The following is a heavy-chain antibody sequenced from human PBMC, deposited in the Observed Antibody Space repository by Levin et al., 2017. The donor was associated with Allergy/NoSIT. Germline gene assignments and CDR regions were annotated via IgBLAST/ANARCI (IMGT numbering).Heavy chain of an antibody. CDR3: SRDVATMVRGWFDP. J-gene: IGHJ5*02. D-gene: IGHD3-10*01. CDR1: GFTFSSYS. Sequence: GGSLRLSCAASGFTFSSYSMNWVRQAPGKGLEWVSYISSSSSTIYYADSVKGRFTISRDNAKNSLYLQMNSLRAEDTAVYYCSRDVATMVRGWFDPWGQGTLVTVSS. CDR2: ISSSSSTI. V-gene: IGHV3-48*01.